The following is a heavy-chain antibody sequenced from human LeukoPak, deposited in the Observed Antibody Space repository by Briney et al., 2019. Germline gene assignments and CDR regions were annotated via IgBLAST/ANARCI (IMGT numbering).Heavy chain of an antibody. CDR3: ARGIVVVPAAIKFRTLDY. D-gene: IGHD2-2*02. CDR2: INPSGGST. Sequence: ASVKVSCKASGYTFTSYYTHWVRQAPGQELEWMGIINPSGGSTSYAQKFQGRVTMTRDTSTSTVYMELSSLRSEDTAVYYCARGIVVVPAAIKFRTLDYWGQGTLVTVSS. J-gene: IGHJ4*02. V-gene: IGHV1-46*01. CDR1: GYTFTSYY.